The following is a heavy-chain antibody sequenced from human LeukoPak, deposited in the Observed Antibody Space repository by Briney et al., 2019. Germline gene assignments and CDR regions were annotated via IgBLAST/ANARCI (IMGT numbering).Heavy chain of an antibody. J-gene: IGHJ4*02. V-gene: IGHV4-39*01. CDR3: VSKVHCYFDY. CDR1: VGSISSSSYY. Sequence: SETLSLTCTVSVGSISSSSYYWGWIRQPPGKGLEWIGSIYYSGSTYYNPSIKSRVTISVDTSKNQFSLKLSSVTAADTAVYYCVSKVHCYFDYWGQGTLVTVSS. CDR2: IYYSGST.